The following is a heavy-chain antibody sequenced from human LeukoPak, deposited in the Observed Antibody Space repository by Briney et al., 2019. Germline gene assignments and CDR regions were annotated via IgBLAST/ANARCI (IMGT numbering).Heavy chain of an antibody. J-gene: IGHJ3*02. CDR3: ARAVFGSGSSPDAFDI. V-gene: IGHV3-21*01. CDR2: ISSSSSYI. CDR1: GFTFSSYS. D-gene: IGHD3-10*01. Sequence: GGSLRLSCAASGFTFSSYSMNWVRQAPGKGLEWVPSISSSSSYIYYADSVKGRFTISRDNAKNSLYLQMNSLRAEDTAVYYCARAVFGSGSSPDAFDIWGQGTMVTVSS.